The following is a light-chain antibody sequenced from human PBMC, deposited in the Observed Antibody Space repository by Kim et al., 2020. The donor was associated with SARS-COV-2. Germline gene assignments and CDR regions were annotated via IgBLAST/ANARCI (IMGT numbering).Light chain of an antibody. CDR1: QSVLYSSNNKNY. J-gene: IGKJ1*01. V-gene: IGKV4-1*01. CDR2: WAS. CDR3: QQYYSIPRT. Sequence: DFVMTQSPDSLAVSLGERATINCKSSQSVLYSSNNKNYLAWYQQKPGQPPKLLIYWASTRESGVPDRFSGSGSGTDFTLTISSLQAEDVAVYYCQQYYSIPRTFGQGTKLEIK.